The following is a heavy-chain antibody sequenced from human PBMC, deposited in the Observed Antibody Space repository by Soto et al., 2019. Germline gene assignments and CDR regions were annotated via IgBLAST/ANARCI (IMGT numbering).Heavy chain of an antibody. V-gene: IGHV3-43*01. D-gene: IGHD1-26*01. CDR3: AKDRGSGSYGSYYFDY. CDR1: GFTFDDYT. Sequence: PGGSLRLSCAASGFTFDDYTMHWVRQAPGKGLEWVSLISWDGGSTYYADSVKGRFTISRDNSKNSLYLQMNSLRTEDTALYYCAKDRGSGSYGSYYFDYWGQGTLVTVSS. CDR2: ISWDGGST. J-gene: IGHJ4*02.